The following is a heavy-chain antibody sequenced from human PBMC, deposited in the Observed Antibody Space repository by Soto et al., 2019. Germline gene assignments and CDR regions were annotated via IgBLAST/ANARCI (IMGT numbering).Heavy chain of an antibody. Sequence: QITLKESGPTLVKPTQTLTLTCTFSGFSLSTSGVGVGWIRQPPGKALEWLALIYWDDDKRYNPSLKSRPTITKDTSKNQVVLTMTNMDPVDTATYYCARYYYDSSGYHYWGQGTLVTVSS. J-gene: IGHJ4*02. CDR2: IYWDDDK. CDR3: ARYYYDSSGYHY. CDR1: GFSLSTSGVG. V-gene: IGHV2-5*02. D-gene: IGHD3-22*01.